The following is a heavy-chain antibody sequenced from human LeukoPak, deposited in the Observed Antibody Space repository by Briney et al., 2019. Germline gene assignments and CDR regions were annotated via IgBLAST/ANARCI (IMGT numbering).Heavy chain of an antibody. D-gene: IGHD2-21*01. CDR1: GFTFSSHW. CDR2: INPDGSTT. V-gene: IGHV3-74*01. CDR3: ARAVMGQDDY. Sequence: AGGSLRLSCAASGFTFSSHWMHWVRQAPGKGLLWVSRINPDGSTTTYADSVKGRFTISRDNAKNTVYLQMNSLRAEDTAVYYCARAVMGQDDYWGQGTLVTVSS. J-gene: IGHJ4*02.